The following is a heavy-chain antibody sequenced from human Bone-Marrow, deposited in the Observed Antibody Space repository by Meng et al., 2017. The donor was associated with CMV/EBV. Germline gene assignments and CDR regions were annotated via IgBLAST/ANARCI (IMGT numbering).Heavy chain of an antibody. J-gene: IGHJ6*02. CDR1: GYSFDYYG. V-gene: IGHV1-18*01. Sequence: ASVKVSCKTSGYSFDYYGVAWIRQAPGQGLEWVGWISGYNHNTLYAQKFRGRVTMTTDTSTSTAYMELRSLRSDDTAVYYCASSTRPFYGMDVWGQGTTVTVSS. CDR3: ASSTRPFYGMDV. CDR2: ISGYNHNT.